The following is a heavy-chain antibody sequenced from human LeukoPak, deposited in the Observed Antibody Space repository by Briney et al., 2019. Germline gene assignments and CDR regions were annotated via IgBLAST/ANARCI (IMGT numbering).Heavy chain of an antibody. J-gene: IGHJ4*02. CDR2: VNPNSGGT. V-gene: IGHV1-2*02. CDR1: GYTFTGYY. Sequence: ASVKVSCKASGYTFTGYYMHWVRQAPGQGLEWMGWVNPNSGGTNYAQKFQGRVTMTRDTSISTAYMELSRLRSDDTAVYYCARVQGYCSSTSCYPDTNFDYWGQGTLVTVSS. D-gene: IGHD2-2*01. CDR3: ARVQGYCSSTSCYPDTNFDY.